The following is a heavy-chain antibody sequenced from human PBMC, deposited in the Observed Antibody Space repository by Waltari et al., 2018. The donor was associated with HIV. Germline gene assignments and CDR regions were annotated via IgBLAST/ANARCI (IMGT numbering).Heavy chain of an antibody. CDR1: GGSITSCYSY. V-gene: IGHV4-61*02. CDR3: ARALDYYESGSFPWWFFDL. Sequence: QVQLRESGPGLVKPSQTLSLTCTVPGGSITSCYSYLRITRQPPGKGLEWIGRVYTSGSTNYNPSLKSRVTISVDTSNNQFSLKLSSVTAADTAVYYCARALDYYESGSFPWWFFDLWGRGTLVTVTS. CDR2: VYTSGST. J-gene: IGHJ2*01. D-gene: IGHD3-10*01.